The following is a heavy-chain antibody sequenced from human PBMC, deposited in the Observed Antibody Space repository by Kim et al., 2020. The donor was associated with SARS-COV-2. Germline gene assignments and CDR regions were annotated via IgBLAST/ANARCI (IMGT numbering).Heavy chain of an antibody. CDR1: GGSISSGGYY. Sequence: SETLSLTCTVSGGSISSGGYYWSWIRQHPGKGLEWIGYIYYSGSTYYNPSLKSRVTISVDTSKNQFSLKLSSVTAADTAVYYCARSWLDYGGNSGSFDIWGQGTMVTVSS. CDR2: IYYSGST. J-gene: IGHJ3*02. V-gene: IGHV4-31*03. CDR3: ARSWLDYGGNSGSFDI. D-gene: IGHD4-17*01.